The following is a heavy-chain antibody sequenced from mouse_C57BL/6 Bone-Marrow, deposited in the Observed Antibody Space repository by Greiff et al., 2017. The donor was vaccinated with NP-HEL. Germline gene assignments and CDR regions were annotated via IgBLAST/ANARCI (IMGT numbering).Heavy chain of an antibody. Sequence: DVMLVESGGGLVKPGGSLKLSCAASGFTFSSYAMSWVRQTPEKRLEWVATISDGGSYTYYPDNVKGRFTISRDNAKNNLYLQMSHLKSEDTAMYYCARDYDGDDWGQGTTLTVSS. CDR1: GFTFSSYA. CDR3: ARDYDGDD. J-gene: IGHJ2*01. D-gene: IGHD2-12*01. V-gene: IGHV5-4*01. CDR2: ISDGGSYT.